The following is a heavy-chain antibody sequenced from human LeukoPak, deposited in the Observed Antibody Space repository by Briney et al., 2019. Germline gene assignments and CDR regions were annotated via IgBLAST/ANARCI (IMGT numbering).Heavy chain of an antibody. CDR3: ARESDRAGYYDFWSGYYTNAFDI. CDR2: INPNSGNT. CDR1: GYTFTGYY. D-gene: IGHD3-3*01. Sequence: ASVKVSCKASGYTFTGYYMHWVRQAPGQGLEWMGWINPNSGNTGYAQKFQGRVTITRNTSISTAYMELSSLRSEDTAVYYCARESDRAGYYDFWSGYYTNAFDIWGQGTMVTVSP. V-gene: IGHV1-8*03. J-gene: IGHJ3*02.